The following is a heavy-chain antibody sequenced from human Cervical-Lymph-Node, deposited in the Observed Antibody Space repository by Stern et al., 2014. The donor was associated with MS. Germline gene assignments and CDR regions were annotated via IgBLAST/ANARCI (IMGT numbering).Heavy chain of an antibody. J-gene: IGHJ4*02. CDR2: ISYSGST. Sequence: QVQLVESDPGLVKPSETLSLTCTVSGGSVSSGSYHWSWIRQPPGKPLEWIGHISYSGSTNYNPSLKSRVTVSVDMSKNQFSLNLSSVTAADTAVYYCARESSGGYRWGQGTLVTVSS. CDR1: GGSVSSGSYH. CDR3: ARESSGGYR. V-gene: IGHV4-61*01. D-gene: IGHD5-18*01.